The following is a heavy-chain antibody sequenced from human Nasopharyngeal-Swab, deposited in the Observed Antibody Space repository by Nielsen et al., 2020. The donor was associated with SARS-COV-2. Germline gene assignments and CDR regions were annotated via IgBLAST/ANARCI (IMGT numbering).Heavy chain of an antibody. V-gene: IGHV3-7*01. Sequence: GESLKISCAASGFTFSNYWMSWVRQAPGKGLEWVATMKQDGNEKWYVDSVKGRFTIYRDNAKNSLFLRMISLRAEDTAVYYCARDRGIQLWDWGYFDLWGRGTLVTVSS. J-gene: IGHJ2*01. CDR2: MKQDGNEK. D-gene: IGHD5-18*01. CDR3: ARDRGIQLWDWGYFDL. CDR1: GFTFSNYW.